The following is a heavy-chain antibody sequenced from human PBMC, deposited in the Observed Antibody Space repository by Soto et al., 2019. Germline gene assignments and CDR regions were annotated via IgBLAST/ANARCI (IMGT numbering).Heavy chain of an antibody. V-gene: IGHV3-15*01. D-gene: IGHD4-17*01. Sequence: EVQLVESGGGLVKPGGSLRLSCAASGFTFSNAWMSWVRQAPGKGLEWVGRIKSKTDGGTTDYAAPVKGRFTISRDDSKNTLYLHMNSLKTEDTAVYYCTSNDYGDFPVDYWGQGTLVTVSS. CDR2: IKSKTDGGTT. CDR3: TSNDYGDFPVDY. J-gene: IGHJ4*02. CDR1: GFTFSNAW.